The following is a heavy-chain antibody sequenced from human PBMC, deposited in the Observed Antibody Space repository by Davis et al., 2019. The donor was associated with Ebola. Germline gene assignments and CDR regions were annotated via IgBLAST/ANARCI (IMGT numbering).Heavy chain of an antibody. CDR1: GFTFSSFA. J-gene: IGHJ4*02. D-gene: IGHD1-26*01. Sequence: PGGSLRLSCAASGFTFSSFAMRWVRQPPGKGLQWVSAISGTGITTYYADSVKGRFTISRDNSKNTLYLQMNSLRAEDTAVYYCAKRKSGSYSEGYFDYWGQGTLVTVPS. V-gene: IGHV3-23*01. CDR3: AKRKSGSYSEGYFDY. CDR2: ISGTGITT.